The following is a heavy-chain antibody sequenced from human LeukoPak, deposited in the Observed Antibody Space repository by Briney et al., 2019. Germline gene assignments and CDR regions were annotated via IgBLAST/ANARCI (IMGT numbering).Heavy chain of an antibody. D-gene: IGHD4-17*01. J-gene: IGHJ4*02. Sequence: GGSLRLSCAASGFTFSSYAMSRVRQAPGKGLEWVSAISGSGGSTYYADSVKGRFTISRDNSKNTLYLQMNSLRAEDTAVYYCAKSSNYGDYVGEGYWGQGTLVTVSS. V-gene: IGHV3-23*01. CDR2: ISGSGGST. CDR1: GFTFSSYA. CDR3: AKSSNYGDYVGEGY.